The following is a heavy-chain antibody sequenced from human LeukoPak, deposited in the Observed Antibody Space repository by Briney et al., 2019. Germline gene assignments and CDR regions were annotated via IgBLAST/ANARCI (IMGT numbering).Heavy chain of an antibody. J-gene: IGHJ6*04. CDR1: GFTFSSYS. CDR3: ARDPYYYGSGRYYYGMDV. D-gene: IGHD3-10*01. CDR2: ISSSSSYI. Sequence: GGSLRLSCAASGFTFSSYSMNWVRQAPGKGLEWVSSISSSSSYIYYADSVKGRFTISRDNAKNSLYLQMNSLRAEDTAVYYCARDPYYYGSGRYYYGMDVWGKGTTVTVSS. V-gene: IGHV3-21*01.